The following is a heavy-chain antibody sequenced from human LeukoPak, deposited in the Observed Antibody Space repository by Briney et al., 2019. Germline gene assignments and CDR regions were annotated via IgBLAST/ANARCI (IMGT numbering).Heavy chain of an antibody. CDR2: IYYSGST. D-gene: IGHD6-19*01. J-gene: IGHJ6*03. V-gene: IGHV4-39*07. Sequence: PSETLSLTCTVSGGSISSSSYYWGWIRQPPGKGLEWFGSIYYSGSTYYNPSLKSRVTISVDTSKNQFSLKLSSVTAADTAVYYCAREVGSGWYYPGAYYYYYMDVWGKGTTVTVSS. CDR3: AREVGSGWYYPGAYYYYYMDV. CDR1: GGSISSSSYY.